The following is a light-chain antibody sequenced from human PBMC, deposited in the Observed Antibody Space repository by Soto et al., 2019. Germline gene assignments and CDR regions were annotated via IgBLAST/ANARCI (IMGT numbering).Light chain of an antibody. CDR2: GAS. CDR1: QSVSSSY. V-gene: IGKV3-20*01. CDR3: QKYGSSPRT. Sequence: EIVLTQSPGTLSLSPGERATLSCRAIQSVSSSYLAWYQQKPGQAPRLLLYGASSRATGIPDRFSGSGSGTDFTLTISRLEPEDFAVYYCQKYGSSPRTFGQGTKVEIK. J-gene: IGKJ1*01.